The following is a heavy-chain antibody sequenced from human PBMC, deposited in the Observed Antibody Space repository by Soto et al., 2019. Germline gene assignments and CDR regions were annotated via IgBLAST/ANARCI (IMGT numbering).Heavy chain of an antibody. CDR2: ISAYNGNT. CDR1: GYTFTSYG. V-gene: IGHV1-18*01. D-gene: IGHD5-12*01. J-gene: IGHJ6*02. Sequence: ASVKVSCKASGYTFTSYGISWVRQAPGQGLEWMGWISAYNGNTNYAQKLQGRVTMTTDTSTSTAYMELRSLRSDDTAVYYCARDPSRTSGYDHHYYYCGMDVWGQGTTVTVSS. CDR3: ARDPSRTSGYDHHYYYCGMDV.